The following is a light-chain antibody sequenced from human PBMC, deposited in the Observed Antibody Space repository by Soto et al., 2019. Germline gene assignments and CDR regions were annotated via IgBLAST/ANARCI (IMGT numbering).Light chain of an antibody. J-gene: IGKJ3*01. Sequence: EIVMTQSPATLFVSPGERATLSCRASQTVSDDLAWYQQKPGQAPRLLIYGASTRATDIPARFSGGGSGTEFTRTISSLQSEDSAIYYCQQYHDWPPITFGPGTKLNI. CDR1: QTVSDD. CDR3: QQYHDWPPIT. CDR2: GAS. V-gene: IGKV3-15*01.